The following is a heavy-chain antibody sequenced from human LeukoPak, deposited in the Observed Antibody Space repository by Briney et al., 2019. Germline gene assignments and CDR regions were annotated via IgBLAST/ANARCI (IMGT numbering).Heavy chain of an antibody. J-gene: IGHJ3*02. Sequence: GGSLRVSCVASGFTFTSYWMSWVRQAPGKGLEWVANIKQDGGEKYYADSVKGRVTISTDTAKNSLYLQMNSLRAEDTAVYYCARGHGDFDAFDIWGQGTMVTVSP. CDR1: GFTFTSYW. CDR2: IKQDGGEK. D-gene: IGHD4-17*01. CDR3: ARGHGDFDAFDI. V-gene: IGHV3-7*01.